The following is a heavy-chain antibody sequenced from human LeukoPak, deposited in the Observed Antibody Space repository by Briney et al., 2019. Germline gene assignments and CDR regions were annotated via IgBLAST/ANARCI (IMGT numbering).Heavy chain of an antibody. D-gene: IGHD1-26*01. V-gene: IGHV3-9*01. CDR1: GFTFDKYG. CDR3: VKDMEPGGSGH. J-gene: IGHJ4*02. Sequence: GGSLRLSCEVSGFTFDKYGMHWVRQVPGKGLEWVSGMTLDSGRIGYADSVKGRFTISRDKAKNSVFLQMNNVRTEDTALYYCVKDMEPGGSGHWGPGTLVTVSS. CDR2: MTLDSGRI.